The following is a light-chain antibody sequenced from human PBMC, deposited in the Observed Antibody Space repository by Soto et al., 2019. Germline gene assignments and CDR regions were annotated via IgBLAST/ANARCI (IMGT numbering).Light chain of an antibody. J-gene: IGKJ1*01. V-gene: IGKV3-20*01. CDR2: GAS. Sequence: ETVLTQSPGTLSLSPGERATRSCRASQSVSSSYLAWYQPKPGRAPMLRIYGASISATGIPDRFSRSGSGTDFTLTISRLEPKDFTVYFCQQHGSCRTFGQGTKVEIK. CDR3: QQHGSCRT. CDR1: QSVSSSY.